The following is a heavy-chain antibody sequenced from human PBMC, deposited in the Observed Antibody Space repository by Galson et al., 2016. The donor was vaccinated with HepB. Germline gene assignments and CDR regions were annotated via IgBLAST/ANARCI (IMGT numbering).Heavy chain of an antibody. CDR2: IYPGDSDT. D-gene: IGHD2/OR15-2a*01. Sequence: QSGAEVKKPGESLKISCEGSGYNFAFYWIAWVRQMPGQGLEWMGSIYPGDSDTKYSPTFQGHISISADKSLGTVHLQWGSLQASDTAVYYCARSNSGRDRQFDFWGQGTLVTVSS. CDR3: ARSNSGRDRQFDF. CDR1: GYNFAFYW. V-gene: IGHV5-51*01. J-gene: IGHJ4*02.